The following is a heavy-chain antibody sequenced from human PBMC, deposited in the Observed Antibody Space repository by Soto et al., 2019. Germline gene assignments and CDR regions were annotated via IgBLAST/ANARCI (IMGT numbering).Heavy chain of an antibody. CDR2: ISSSSSTI. CDR3: ARDLFGELPPVGLDY. CDR1: GFTFSSYS. V-gene: IGHV3-48*01. Sequence: EVQLVESGGGLVQPGGSLRLSCAASGFTFSSYSMNWVRQAPGKGLEWVSYISSSSSTIYYADSVKGRFTISRDNAKNSLYLQMNSLRAEDTAVYYCARDLFGELPPVGLDYWGQGTLVTVSS. D-gene: IGHD3-10*02. J-gene: IGHJ4*02.